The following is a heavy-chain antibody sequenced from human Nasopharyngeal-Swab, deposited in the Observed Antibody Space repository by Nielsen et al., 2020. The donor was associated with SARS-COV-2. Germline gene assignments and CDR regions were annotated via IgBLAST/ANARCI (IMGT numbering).Heavy chain of an antibody. V-gene: IGHV4-38-2*02. CDR3: ARGVPITLVGVVSSGGNQFDP. CDR1: GYSISSGYY. Sequence: SETLSLTCTVSGYSISSGYYWGWIRQPPGKGLEWLGSIYHSGSTYYNPSLKSRVTISVDKSKNQFSLKLSSVTAADTAVYYCARGVPITLVGVVSSGGNQFDPWGQGTLVTVSS. D-gene: IGHD3-3*01. CDR2: IYHSGST. J-gene: IGHJ5*02.